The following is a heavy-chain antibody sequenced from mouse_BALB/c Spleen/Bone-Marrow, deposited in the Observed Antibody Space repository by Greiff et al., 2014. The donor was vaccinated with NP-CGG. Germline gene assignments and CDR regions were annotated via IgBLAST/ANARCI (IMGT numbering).Heavy chain of an antibody. V-gene: IGHV2-6-7*01. D-gene: IGHD2-14*01. Sequence: VQLVESGPGLVAPSQCLSITCTVSGFSLTGYGVNWVRQPPGKGLEWLGVIWDDGSTDYNSALKSRLSVSEDNSKSQVFLKMNSLQTDDTASYYCASDRYDCAMDYWGQGTSVTVSS. CDR1: GFSLTGYG. J-gene: IGHJ4*01. CDR3: ASDRYDCAMDY. CDR2: IWDDGST.